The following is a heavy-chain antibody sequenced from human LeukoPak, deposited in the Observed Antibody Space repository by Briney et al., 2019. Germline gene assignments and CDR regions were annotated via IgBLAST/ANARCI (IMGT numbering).Heavy chain of an antibody. CDR3: AKNLHYDSHDF. J-gene: IGHJ4*02. Sequence: PGRSLRLSCAGSGFSFSRYWMAWVRQVPGKGLEWVANMDQDGKEKNYVASVKGRFTISRDNTKNSLFLQMNSLTAEDTAVYYCAKNLHYDSHDFWGRGALVTVSS. CDR2: MDQDGKEK. D-gene: IGHD3-3*01. CDR1: GFSFSRYW. V-gene: IGHV3-7*01.